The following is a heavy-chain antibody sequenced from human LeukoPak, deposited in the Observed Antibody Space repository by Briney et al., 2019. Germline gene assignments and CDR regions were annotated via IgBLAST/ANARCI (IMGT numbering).Heavy chain of an antibody. V-gene: IGHV1-2*02. CDR2: INPNSGDT. CDR3: AKSAQYSSAWFTGSFDY. CDR1: GYTFSGYY. D-gene: IGHD6-13*01. J-gene: IGHJ4*02. Sequence: GASVKVSCKASGYTFSGYYLHWVRQAPGQGLQWVGWINPNSGDTHYAQMFQGRVTMTRDTSINTAYMELRRVRSDDTAVYCCAKSAQYSSAWFTGSFDYWGQGTLVTVSS.